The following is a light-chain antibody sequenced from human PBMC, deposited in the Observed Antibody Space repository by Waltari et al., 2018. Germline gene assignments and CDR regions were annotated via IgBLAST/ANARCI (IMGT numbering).Light chain of an antibody. V-gene: IGKV3-20*01. CDR2: GAS. Sequence: VLTQSPGTLSLSPGERATLSCRASQIVSSDSLLWYHHTPGQAPRLLLYGASKRAPGIPDRCSGSGSGTDFTLTISRLEPEDFAVYYCQQYDVSPWAFGQGTKVEFK. CDR1: QIVSSDS. J-gene: IGKJ1*01. CDR3: QQYDVSPWA.